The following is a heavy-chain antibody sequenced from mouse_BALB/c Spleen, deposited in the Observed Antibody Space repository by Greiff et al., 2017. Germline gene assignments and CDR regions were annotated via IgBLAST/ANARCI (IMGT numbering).Heavy chain of an antibody. J-gene: IGHJ3*01. CDR3: ARDGYDYDPFAY. CDR2: IYPYNGGT. CDR1: GYTFTDYN. Sequence: VQLQQSGPELVKPGASVKISCKASGYTFTDYNMHWVKQSHGKSLEWIGYIYPYNGGTGYNQKFKSKATLTVDNSSSTAYMELRSLTSEDSAVYYCARDGYDYDPFAYWGQGTLVTVSA. V-gene: IGHV1S29*02. D-gene: IGHD2-4*01.